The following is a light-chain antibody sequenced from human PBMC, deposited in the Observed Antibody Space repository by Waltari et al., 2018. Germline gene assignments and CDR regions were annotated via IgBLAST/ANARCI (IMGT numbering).Light chain of an antibody. Sequence: QSVLTQPPSASGTPGQRVTISCFGCSSNIGRNYVYWYQQLPGTAPKLLIYRSNQRPSGVPDRFSGSKSGTSASLAISGLRSEDEADYHCAAWDDSLSGVVFGGGTKLTVL. CDR2: RSN. CDR1: SSNIGRNY. V-gene: IGLV1-47*01. CDR3: AAWDDSLSGVV. J-gene: IGLJ2*01.